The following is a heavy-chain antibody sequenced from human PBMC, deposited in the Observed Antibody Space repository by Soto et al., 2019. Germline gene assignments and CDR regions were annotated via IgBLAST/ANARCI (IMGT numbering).Heavy chain of an antibody. Sequence: SETLSLTCGVSGGTVASSHWWSWVRQSPGRGLEWIGNVYHTGDTNFNPSLQSRVTFSVDKSNNQFSLRLASVTAADTAVYFCAREIVTAGGNNYFDPWGPGTLVTVSS. D-gene: IGHD2-21*02. J-gene: IGHJ5*02. CDR2: VYHTGDT. CDR1: GGTVASSHW. CDR3: AREIVTAGGNNYFDP. V-gene: IGHV4-4*02.